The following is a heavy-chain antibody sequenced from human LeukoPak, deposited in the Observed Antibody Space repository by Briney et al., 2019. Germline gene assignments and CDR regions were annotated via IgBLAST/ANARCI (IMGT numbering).Heavy chain of an antibody. CDR2: INPNSGGT. CDR1: GYTFTGYY. D-gene: IGHD6-13*01. Sequence: ASAKVSCKASGYTFTGYYMHWVRQAPGQGLEWMGWINPNSGGTNYAQKFQGRVTMTRDTSISTAYMELSRLRSDDTAVYYCARARTFSSSWYFYYMDVWGKGTTVTVSS. J-gene: IGHJ6*03. V-gene: IGHV1-2*02. CDR3: ARARTFSSSWYFYYMDV.